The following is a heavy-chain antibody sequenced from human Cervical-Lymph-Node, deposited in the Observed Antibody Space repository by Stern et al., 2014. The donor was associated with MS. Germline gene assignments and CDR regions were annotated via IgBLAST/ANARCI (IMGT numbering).Heavy chain of an antibody. CDR3: TKAWDS. V-gene: IGHV1-8*01. CDR2: MNPDSGDT. J-gene: IGHJ4*02. CDR1: GYTFTSDE. Sequence: VQLEEYGAEVKKPGASVKVPCKTSGYTFTSDEINWVRQASDQGLEWRGWMNPDSGDTGYAQKFQGRLTITRDTSISTAYMELTTLRSEDTAVYYCTKAWDSWGQGTLVIVSS.